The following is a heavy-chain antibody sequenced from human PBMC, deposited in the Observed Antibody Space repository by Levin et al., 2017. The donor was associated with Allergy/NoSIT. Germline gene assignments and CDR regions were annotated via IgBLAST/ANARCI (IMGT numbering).Heavy chain of an antibody. J-gene: IGHJ4*02. CDR3: TRHCGGDGYSGLD. CDR2: IEYTGST. V-gene: IGHV4-59*08. Sequence: SETLSLTCSVSGASISTHYWTWFRQPPGKGLEWIGYIEYTGSTNYNPSVKSRVTMSLDTSKNQFSLKLSSVTAADTAVYYCTRHCGGDGYSGLDWGQGTLVTVSS. CDR1: GASISTHY. D-gene: IGHD2-21*02.